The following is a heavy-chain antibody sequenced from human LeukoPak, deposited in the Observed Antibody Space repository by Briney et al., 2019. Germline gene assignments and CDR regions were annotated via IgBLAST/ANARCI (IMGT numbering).Heavy chain of an antibody. CDR2: INHSGST. CDR3: ARHAPVDPPARAFYY. V-gene: IGHV4-34*01. CDR1: GGSFSGYY. J-gene: IGHJ4*02. Sequence: SETLSLTCAVYGGSFSGYYWSWIRQPPGKGLEWIGEINHSGSTNYNPSLKSRVTISVDTSKKQFSLKVTSVTAADTAVYYCARHAPVDPPARAFYYWGQGTLVTVSS. D-gene: IGHD2-2*01.